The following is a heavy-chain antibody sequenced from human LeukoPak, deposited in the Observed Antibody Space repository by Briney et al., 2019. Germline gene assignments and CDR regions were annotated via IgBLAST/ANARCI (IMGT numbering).Heavy chain of an antibody. CDR2: ITKSGDKT. CDR3: VKSAGKDGYRDVFDI. Sequence: GGSLILSCVPSGITFSNSALSWVRQAPGEGLVWVSTITKSGDKTYYADSVKGLFTISRDHSKNTVYLQMNSLRAEDTAVYHCVKSAGKDGYRDVFDIWGQGTVVTVSS. D-gene: IGHD5-24*01. V-gene: IGHV3-23*01. CDR1: GITFSNSA. J-gene: IGHJ3*02.